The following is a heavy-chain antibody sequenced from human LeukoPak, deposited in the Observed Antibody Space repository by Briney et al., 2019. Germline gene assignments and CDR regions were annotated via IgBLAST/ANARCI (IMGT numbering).Heavy chain of an antibody. CDR3: ARDKRSAGDYYDSSGPWYAFDI. J-gene: IGHJ3*02. CDR2: INPSGGST. CDR1: GYTFTSYY. Sequence: ASVKVSCEASGYTFTSYYMHWVRQAPGQGLEWMGIINPSGGSTSYAQKFQGRVTMTRDTSTSTVYMELSSLRSEDTAVYYCARDKRSAGDYYDSSGPWYAFDIWGQGTMVTVSS. D-gene: IGHD3-22*01. V-gene: IGHV1-46*01.